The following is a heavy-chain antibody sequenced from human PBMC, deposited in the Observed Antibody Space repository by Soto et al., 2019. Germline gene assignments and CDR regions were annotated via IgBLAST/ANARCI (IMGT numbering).Heavy chain of an antibody. CDR2: AYHSGST. J-gene: IGHJ4*02. V-gene: IGHV4-4*02. CDR1: GGFTSTNKW. D-gene: IGHD3-10*01. CDR3: ARGPPSSYYGGSGTFDY. Sequence: QLQLQESGPGLVRPSGTLSLTCAVSGGFTSTNKWWSWVRQPPGKGLEWIGDAYHSGSTEYNPSLKSRVSISVDKSKNQISLKLTSATAADTAVYYCARGPPSSYYGGSGTFDYWGQGTLVTVSS.